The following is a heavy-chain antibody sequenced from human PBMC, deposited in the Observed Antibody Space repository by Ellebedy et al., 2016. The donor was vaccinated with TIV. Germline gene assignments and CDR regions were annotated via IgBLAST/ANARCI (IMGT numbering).Heavy chain of an antibody. CDR2: IFHSGST. Sequence: SETLSLXXAVSGDSISSSNWWSWVRQTPGKGLEWIGEIFHSGSTNYSPSLKSRVTMSIDKSKNQFSLELTSETAADTAVYYCARELSGNFFDFWGQGTLVTVSS. V-gene: IGHV4-4*02. CDR1: GDSISSSNW. J-gene: IGHJ4*02. D-gene: IGHD1-26*01. CDR3: ARELSGNFFDF.